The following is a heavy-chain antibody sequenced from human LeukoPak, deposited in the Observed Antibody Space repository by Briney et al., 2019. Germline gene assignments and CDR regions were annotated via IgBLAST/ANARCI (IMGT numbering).Heavy chain of an antibody. V-gene: IGHV4-30-2*01. CDR3: AREEMATTNFDY. CDR2: IYHSGST. Sequence: PSETLSLTCAVSGGSISSGGYSWSWLRQPPGKGLEWIGYIYHSGSTYYNPSLKSRVTISVDRSKNQFSLKLSSVTAADTAVYYCAREEMATTNFDYWGQGTLVTVSS. J-gene: IGHJ4*02. D-gene: IGHD5-24*01. CDR1: GGSISSGGYS.